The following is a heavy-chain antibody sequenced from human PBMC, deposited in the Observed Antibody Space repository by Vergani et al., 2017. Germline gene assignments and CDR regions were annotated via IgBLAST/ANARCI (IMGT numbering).Heavy chain of an antibody. V-gene: IGHV1-18*01. Sequence: QVQLVQSGAEVKKPGASVKVSCKASGYTFTSYGISWVRQAPGQGLEWMGWISAYNGNTNYAQKLQGRVTMTTDTSTGTAYMELRSLRSDDTAVYYCARAKYYYGSGSYSAFDYWGQGTLVTVSS. J-gene: IGHJ4*02. CDR2: ISAYNGNT. CDR3: ARAKYYYGSGSYSAFDY. D-gene: IGHD3-10*01. CDR1: GYTFTSYG.